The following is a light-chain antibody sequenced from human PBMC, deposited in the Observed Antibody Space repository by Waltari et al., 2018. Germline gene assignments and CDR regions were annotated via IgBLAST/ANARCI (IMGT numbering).Light chain of an antibody. CDR3: MQALHTPPA. J-gene: IGKJ1*01. CDR2: LGS. CDR1: QSLLHSNGYNY. V-gene: IGKV2-28*01. Sequence: DTVMTQSPLSLTVTSGETASISCRSSQSLLHSNGYNYLDWYLQKPGQPPQLLIYLGSDRASGVPDRFSGSGSGTDFTLKISSVEAEDIGVYYCMQALHTPPAFGQGTRVEI.